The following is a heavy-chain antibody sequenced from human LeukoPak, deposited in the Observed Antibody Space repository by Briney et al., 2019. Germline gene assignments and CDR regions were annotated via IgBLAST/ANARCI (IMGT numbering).Heavy chain of an antibody. V-gene: IGHV3-30-3*01. J-gene: IGHJ4*02. CDR3: ARDRFDQSYYYDSSGYYNDY. CDR2: ISYDGSNK. Sequence: PGGSLRLSCAASGFTFSSYAMHWVRQAPGKGLEWVAVISYDGSNKYYADSVKGRFTISRDNSKNTLYLQMNSLRAEDTAVYYCARDRFDQSYYYDSSGYYNDYWGQGTLVTVSS. D-gene: IGHD3-22*01. CDR1: GFTFSSYA.